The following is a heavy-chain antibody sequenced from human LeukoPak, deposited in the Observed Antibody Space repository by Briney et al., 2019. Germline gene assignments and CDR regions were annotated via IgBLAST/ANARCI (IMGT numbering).Heavy chain of an antibody. J-gene: IGHJ3*02. Sequence: GGSLRLSCAASGFTFSSYWMSWVRQAPGKGLEWVANIKQDGSEKYYVDSVKGRFTISRDNAKNSLYLQMNSLRAEDTAVYYCARDLEQWLSVGSDAFDIWGQGTMVTVSS. V-gene: IGHV3-7*01. CDR1: GFTFSSYW. CDR3: ARDLEQWLSVGSDAFDI. D-gene: IGHD6-19*01. CDR2: IKQDGSEK.